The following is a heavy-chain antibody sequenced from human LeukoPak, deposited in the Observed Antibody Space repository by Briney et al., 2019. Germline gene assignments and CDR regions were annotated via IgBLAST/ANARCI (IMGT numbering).Heavy chain of an antibody. CDR1: GGSISSYY. V-gene: IGHV4-59*01. Sequence: SETLSLTRTVSGGSISSYYWSWIRQPPGKGLEWIGYIYYSGSTNYNPSLKSRVTISVDTSKNQFSLKLSSVTAADTAVYYCARTKTPPRGSGLGPVDYWGQGTLVTVSS. CDR2: IYYSGST. D-gene: IGHD3/OR15-3a*01. J-gene: IGHJ4*02. CDR3: ARTKTPPRGSGLGPVDY.